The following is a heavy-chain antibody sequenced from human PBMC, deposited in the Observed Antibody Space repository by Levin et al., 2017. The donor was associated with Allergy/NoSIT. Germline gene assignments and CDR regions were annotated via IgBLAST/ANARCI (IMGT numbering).Heavy chain of an antibody. V-gene: IGHV3-21*01. D-gene: IGHD3-22*01. J-gene: IGHJ4*02. CDR1: GFTFSTYS. CDR2: ISSSSDYI. Sequence: GGSLRLSCAVSGFTFSTYSMNWVRQAPGKGLEWVSSISSSSDYIYYADSVKGRFTISRDNAKNSLYLQMNSLRAEDTAVYYCARGFYYDNSGYYYFDYWGQGTLVTVSS. CDR3: ARGFYYDNSGYYYFDY.